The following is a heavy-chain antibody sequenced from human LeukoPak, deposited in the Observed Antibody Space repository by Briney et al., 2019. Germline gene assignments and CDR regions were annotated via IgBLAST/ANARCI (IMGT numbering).Heavy chain of an antibody. V-gene: IGHV3-21*01. Sequence: GGSLRLSCAASGFTFSSYSTNWARQAPGKGLECVSSISSSSSYIYYADSVKGRFTISRDNAKNSLYLQMNSLRAEDTAVYYCARDQISYYDFWSGYYPYDYWGQGTLVTVSS. CDR2: ISSSSSYI. J-gene: IGHJ4*02. D-gene: IGHD3-3*01. CDR1: GFTFSSYS. CDR3: ARDQISYYDFWSGYYPYDY.